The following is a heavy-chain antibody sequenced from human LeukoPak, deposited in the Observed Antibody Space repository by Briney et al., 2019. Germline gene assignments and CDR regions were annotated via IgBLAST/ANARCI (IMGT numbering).Heavy chain of an antibody. D-gene: IGHD5-12*01. Sequence: GGSLRLSCAASGFTFSSYSMNWVRQAPGKGLEWVSSISSSSSYIYYADSVKGRFTISRDNAKNSLYLQMNSLRAEDTAVYYCARDLGRWLKDPSDYWGQGTLVTVSS. CDR1: GFTFSSYS. J-gene: IGHJ4*02. V-gene: IGHV3-21*01. CDR2: ISSSSSYI. CDR3: ARDLGRWLKDPSDY.